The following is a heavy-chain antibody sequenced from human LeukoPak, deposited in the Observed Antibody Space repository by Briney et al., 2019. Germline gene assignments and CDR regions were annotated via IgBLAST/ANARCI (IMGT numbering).Heavy chain of an antibody. V-gene: IGHV4-34*01. Sequence: SETLSLTCAVYGGSFSGYYWSWIRQPPGKGLEWSGEINHSGSTNYNPSLKSRVTISVDTSKNQFSLKLSSVTAADTAVYYCARGSMVYAWYYYGMDVWGQGTTVTVSS. CDR3: ARGSMVYAWYYYGMDV. J-gene: IGHJ6*02. CDR1: GGSFSGYY. CDR2: INHSGST. D-gene: IGHD2-8*01.